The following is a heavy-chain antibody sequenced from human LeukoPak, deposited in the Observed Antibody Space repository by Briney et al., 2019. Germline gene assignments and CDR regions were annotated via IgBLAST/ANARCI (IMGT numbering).Heavy chain of an antibody. CDR3: ARVSPIYYYYDSSGYYGNFDY. V-gene: IGHV1-18*01. CDR1: GYTFTSYG. Sequence: ASVKVSCKASGYTFTSYGISWVRQAPGQGLEWMGWISAYNGNTNYAQKLQGRVTMTTDTSTSTAYMELRSLRSDDTAVYYCARVSPIYYYYDSSGYYGNFDYWGQGTLVTVSS. J-gene: IGHJ4*02. CDR2: ISAYNGNT. D-gene: IGHD3-22*01.